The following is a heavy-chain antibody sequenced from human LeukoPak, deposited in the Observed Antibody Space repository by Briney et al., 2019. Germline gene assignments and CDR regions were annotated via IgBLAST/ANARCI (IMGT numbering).Heavy chain of an antibody. CDR3: ARGILVGATTSSTRYFDY. V-gene: IGHV3-23*01. CDR1: EFTFSSYG. J-gene: IGHJ4*02. Sequence: PGGSLRLSCAASEFTFSSYGMSWVRQAPGKGLEWVSSISGSGGSTQYADSVQGRFAISRDNSKNTLYLQMNSLRVEDTAVYFCARGILVGATTSSTRYFDYWGQGTLVTVSS. CDR2: ISGSGGST. D-gene: IGHD1-26*01.